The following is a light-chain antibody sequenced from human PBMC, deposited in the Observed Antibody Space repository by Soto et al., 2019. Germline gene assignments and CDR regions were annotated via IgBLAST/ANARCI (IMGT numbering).Light chain of an antibody. Sequence: MVMTQSPATLSVSPGERATLSCRASQSVSTKLAWYQQKPGQAPRLLIYGASTRATGIPARFSGSGSGTELTLTISSLQSEDFAGYYCQQYNNWPYTFGPGTRVDIK. CDR3: QQYNNWPYT. V-gene: IGKV3D-15*01. CDR2: GAS. CDR1: QSVSTK. J-gene: IGKJ3*01.